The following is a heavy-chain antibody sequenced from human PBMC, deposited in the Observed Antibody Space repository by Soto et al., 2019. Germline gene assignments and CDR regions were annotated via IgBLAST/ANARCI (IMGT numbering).Heavy chain of an antibody. V-gene: IGHV3-23*01. CDR3: AKNKVSTIPPGY. Sequence: GGSLRLSCAASGFTFSSYGMHWVRQAPGKGLEWVAAISGIGGSTYYADSVKGRFTISRDNSKNTLYLQMNSLRAEDTAVYYCAKNKVSTIPPGYWGQGTLVTVSS. CDR1: GFTFSSYG. D-gene: IGHD5-12*01. CDR2: ISGIGGST. J-gene: IGHJ4*02.